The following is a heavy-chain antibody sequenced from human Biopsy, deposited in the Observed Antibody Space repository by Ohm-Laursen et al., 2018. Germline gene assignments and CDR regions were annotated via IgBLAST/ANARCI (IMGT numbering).Heavy chain of an antibody. D-gene: IGHD2-15*01. V-gene: IGHV3-72*01. CDR3: ARMFARPGSCSGGTCYPGDDY. CDR2: SSNKANSYTT. J-gene: IGHJ4*02. CDR1: GFTFSDHY. Sequence: SLRLSCAASGFTFSDHYMEWVRQAPGKGLEWVGRSSNKANSYTTEYAASVKGRFTISRDESETSMYLQMSGLKTEDTAVYYCARMFARPGSCSGGTCYPGDDYWGQGTLVTVSS.